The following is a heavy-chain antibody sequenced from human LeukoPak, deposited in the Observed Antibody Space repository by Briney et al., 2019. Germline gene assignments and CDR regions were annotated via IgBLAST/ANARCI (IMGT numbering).Heavy chain of an antibody. Sequence: GGSLRLSCAASEFAFSTYNMNWVRQAPGKGLERVSYISTGSSTTYYADSVKGRFTISRDNVENSLYLQMNSLRDEDTAVYYCAGVAAGYSVNYFDYWGQGTLVTVSS. CDR1: EFAFSTYN. CDR3: AGVAAGYSVNYFDY. V-gene: IGHV3-48*02. D-gene: IGHD4-23*01. J-gene: IGHJ4*02. CDR2: ISTGSSTT.